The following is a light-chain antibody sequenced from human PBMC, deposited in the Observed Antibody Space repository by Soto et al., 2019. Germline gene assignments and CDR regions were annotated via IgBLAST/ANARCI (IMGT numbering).Light chain of an antibody. Sequence: QSALTHRYCQSGSPGPSINISPSGTLLDVGAYNLVSWYQQHPGTAPKLIIYEVRNRPSGISSRFSGSRSGNTASLTISGLQSEDEGDYYCSAYTARSTLVFGGGTKVTVL. CDR3: SAYTARSTLV. V-gene: IGLV2-14*01. J-gene: IGLJ3*02. CDR2: EVR. CDR1: LLDVGAYNL.